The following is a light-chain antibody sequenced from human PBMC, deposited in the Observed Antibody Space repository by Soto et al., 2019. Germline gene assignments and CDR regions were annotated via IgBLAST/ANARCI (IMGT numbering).Light chain of an antibody. CDR1: SSDVGTYKF. V-gene: IGLV2-23*01. CDR2: EGN. CDR3: CSFADSTTGV. Sequence: QSALTQPASVSGSPGQSITIACTGSSSDVGTYKFVSWYQQLPGKAPKLLIYEGNKRPSGVSHRFSGSKSGTTASLTISGLQAADEADYYCCSFADSTTGVFGTGTKLTVL. J-gene: IGLJ1*01.